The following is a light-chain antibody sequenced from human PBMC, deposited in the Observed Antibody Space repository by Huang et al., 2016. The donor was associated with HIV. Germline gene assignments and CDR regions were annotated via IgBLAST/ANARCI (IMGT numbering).Light chain of an antibody. Sequence: EIVMTQSPATLSVSPGERATLSCRASQSATSNLAWYQQRPGQAPRIRIYGSSTRATDIPARFSGSGSGTDFTLTISSLQSEDFAIYYCQQYDDWPRTFGQGTKVEIK. CDR2: GSS. CDR3: QQYDDWPRT. V-gene: IGKV3-15*01. J-gene: IGKJ1*01. CDR1: QSATSN.